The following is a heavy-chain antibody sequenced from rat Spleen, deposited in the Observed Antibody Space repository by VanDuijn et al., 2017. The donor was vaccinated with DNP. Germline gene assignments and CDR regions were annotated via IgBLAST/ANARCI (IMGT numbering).Heavy chain of an antibody. V-gene: IGHV5S11*01. CDR1: GFTFNNYW. CDR3: VRHEYQAFDY. J-gene: IGHJ2*01. CDR2: ISPSGSRT. Sequence: EVQLVESGGGLVQPGRSVKLSCAASGFTFNNYWMTWIRQAPKKGLEWVAAISPSGSRTYYPDSVKGRFTNSRDNAKSSLYRQMDSLRSEETATYYCVRHEYQAFDYWGQGVMVTVSS.